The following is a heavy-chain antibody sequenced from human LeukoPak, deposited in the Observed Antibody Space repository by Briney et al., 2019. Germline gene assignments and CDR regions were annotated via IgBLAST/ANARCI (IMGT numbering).Heavy chain of an antibody. Sequence: GGSLRLSCVASVFTFYSYGMTWVGQAPGKGLEWVSGISGSGGNTNYADSVKGRFTISRDNSKNTLYLQMNSLRAEDTAVYYCAKKPTGEAKNWFDPWGQGTLVTVSS. CDR3: AKKPTGEAKNWFDP. V-gene: IGHV3-23*01. D-gene: IGHD7-27*01. CDR2: ISGSGGNT. CDR1: VFTFYSYG. J-gene: IGHJ5*02.